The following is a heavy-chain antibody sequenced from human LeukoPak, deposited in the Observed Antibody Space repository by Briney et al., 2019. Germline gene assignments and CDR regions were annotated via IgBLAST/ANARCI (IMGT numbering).Heavy chain of an antibody. J-gene: IGHJ4*02. V-gene: IGHV4-39*07. CDR1: GGSISRSSYY. CDR2: IYYSGST. Sequence: SETLSLTCTVSGGSISRSSYYWGWIRQPPGKGLEWIGSIYYSGSTYYNPSLKSRATISVDTSKNQFSLKLSSVTAADTAVYYCVRDPGFDWLLSPYYFDYWGQGTWSPSPQ. D-gene: IGHD3-9*01. CDR3: VRDPGFDWLLSPYYFDY.